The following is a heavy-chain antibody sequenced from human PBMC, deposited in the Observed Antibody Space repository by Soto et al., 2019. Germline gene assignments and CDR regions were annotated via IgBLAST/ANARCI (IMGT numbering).Heavy chain of an antibody. J-gene: IGHJ6*02. CDR3: ARDSDGRAYYYGMDV. Sequence: QVQLQESGPGLVKPSQTLSLTCTVSGGSISSGGYYWSWIRQHPGKVLEWIGYIYYSGSTYYNPSLKSRVTISVDTSKNQFSLKLSSVTAADTAVYYCARDSDGRAYYYGMDVWGQGPTVTVS. CDR2: IYYSGST. V-gene: IGHV4-31*03. CDR1: GGSISSGGYY.